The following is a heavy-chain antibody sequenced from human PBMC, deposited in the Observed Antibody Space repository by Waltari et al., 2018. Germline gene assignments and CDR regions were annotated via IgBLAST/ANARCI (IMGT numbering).Heavy chain of an antibody. CDR1: GYTFTGYY. Sequence: QVQLVQSGAEVKKPGASVKVSCKASGYTFTGYYMHWVRQAPGQGLEWMGWINPNSGGTNYAQKFQGWVTMTRDTSISTAYMELSRLRSDDTAVYYCARGYMVRSPYYGMDVWGQGTTVTVSS. J-gene: IGHJ6*02. CDR2: INPNSGGT. CDR3: ARGYMVRSPYYGMDV. V-gene: IGHV1-2*04. D-gene: IGHD3-10*01.